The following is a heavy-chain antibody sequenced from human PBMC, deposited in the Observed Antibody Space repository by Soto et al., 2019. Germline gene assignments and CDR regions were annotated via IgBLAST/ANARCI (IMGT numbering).Heavy chain of an antibody. CDR2: ISSSGGTI. J-gene: IGHJ6*02. D-gene: IGHD3-9*01. CDR3: AREARGYDILTGYPSRYGLDV. V-gene: IGHV3-48*03. CDR1: GFTFSSYE. Sequence: PGGSLRLSCAASGFTFSSYEMNWVRQAPGKGLEWVSYISSSGGTIYYADSVKGRSTISRDNAKNSLFLQMNSLRAEDTAVYYCAREARGYDILTGYPSRYGLDVWGQGTTVTVSS.